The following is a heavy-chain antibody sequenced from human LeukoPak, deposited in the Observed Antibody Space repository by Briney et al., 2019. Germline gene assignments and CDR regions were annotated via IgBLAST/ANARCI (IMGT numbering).Heavy chain of an antibody. V-gene: IGHV1-18*01. CDR3: ARDRSPTCSSTSCYPGRAAWFDP. D-gene: IGHD2-2*01. J-gene: IGHJ5*02. CDR2: ISAYNGNT. Sequence: ASVKVSCKASGYTVTSYGISWVRQAPGQGLEWMGWISAYNGNTNYAQKLQGRVTMTTDTSTSTAYMELRSLRSDDTAVYYCARDRSPTCSSTSCYPGRAAWFDPWGQGTLVTVSS. CDR1: GYTVTSYG.